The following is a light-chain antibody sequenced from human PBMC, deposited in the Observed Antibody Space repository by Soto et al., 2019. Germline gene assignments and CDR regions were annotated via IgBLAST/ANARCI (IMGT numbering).Light chain of an antibody. CDR1: RSNIRAGYN. CDR2: DHN. V-gene: IGLV1-40*01. Sequence: QSVLTQPPSVSGAPGQRVTISCTGSRSNIRAGYNVHWYQQLPGTAPKLIIYDHNNRPSGVPDRFSGSKSGTSASLAITGLQAEDEADYYCQSYDTRLSAVVVFGGGTKLTVL. CDR3: QSYDTRLSAVVV. J-gene: IGLJ2*01.